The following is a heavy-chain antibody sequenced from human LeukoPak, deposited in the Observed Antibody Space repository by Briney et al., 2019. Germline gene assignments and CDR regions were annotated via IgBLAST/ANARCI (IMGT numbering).Heavy chain of an antibody. J-gene: IGHJ3*02. CDR1: GGSISSGDYY. D-gene: IGHD3-16*01. CDR3: ARDDRRDAFDI. V-gene: IGHV4-30-4*08. Sequence: SETLSLTCTVSGGSISSGDYYWSWIRQPPGKGLEWIGYIYHSGSTYYNPSLKSRVTISVDRSKNQFSLKLSSVTAADTAVYYCARDDRRDAFDIWGQGTMVTVSS. CDR2: IYHSGST.